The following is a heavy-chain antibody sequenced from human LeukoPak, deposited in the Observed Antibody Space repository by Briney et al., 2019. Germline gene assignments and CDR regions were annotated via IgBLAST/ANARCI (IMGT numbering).Heavy chain of an antibody. V-gene: IGHV4-39*02. D-gene: IGHD2-2*01. CDR3: ARESSPSFYGMDV. CDR2: VYYSGST. Sequence: SETLSLTCTVSDGSISSSRYYWGWIRQPPGKGLEWLGSVYYSGSTSYNPSLKSRLTISVDTSENQSSLKLSSVTAADTAVYYCARESSPSFYGMDVWGQGTTVTVSS. CDR1: DGSISSSRYY. J-gene: IGHJ6*02.